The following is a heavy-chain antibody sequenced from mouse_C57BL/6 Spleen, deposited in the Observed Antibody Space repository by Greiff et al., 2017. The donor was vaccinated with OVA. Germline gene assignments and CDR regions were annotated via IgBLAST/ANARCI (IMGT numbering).Heavy chain of an antibody. CDR1: GFTFSDYG. Sequence: EVKLQESGGGLVKPGGSLKLSCAASGFTFSDYGMHWVRQAPEKGLEWVAYISSGSSTIYYADTVKGRFTISRDNAKNTLFLQMTSLRSEDTAMYYCARGILRYAMDYWGQGTSVTVSS. J-gene: IGHJ4*01. V-gene: IGHV5-17*01. CDR2: ISSGSSTI. D-gene: IGHD1-1*01. CDR3: ARGILRYAMDY.